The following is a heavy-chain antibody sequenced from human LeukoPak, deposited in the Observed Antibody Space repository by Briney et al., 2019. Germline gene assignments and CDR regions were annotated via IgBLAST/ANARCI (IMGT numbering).Heavy chain of an antibody. Sequence: PSETLSLTCAVYGGSFSGYYWSWIRQPPGKGLEWIGEINHSGSTNYNPSLKSRVTISVDTSKNQFSLKLSSVTAADTAVYYCARGLRYSRLRGYFDHWGQGTLVTVSS. J-gene: IGHJ4*02. CDR2: INHSGST. CDR3: ARGLRYSRLRGYFDH. D-gene: IGHD6-13*01. CDR1: GGSFSGYY. V-gene: IGHV4-34*01.